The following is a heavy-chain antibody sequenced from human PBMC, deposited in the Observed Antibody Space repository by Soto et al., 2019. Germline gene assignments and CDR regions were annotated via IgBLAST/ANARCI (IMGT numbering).Heavy chain of an antibody. Sequence: ASVKVSCKASGGTFSSYAISWVRQAPGQGLEWMGGIIPIFGTANYAQKFQGRVTITADESTSTAYMELNSLRSEDTAVYYCAFRVHYDSSGPGRPLDIDYWGQGTLVTVSS. V-gene: IGHV1-69*13. D-gene: IGHD3-22*01. CDR1: GGTFSSYA. J-gene: IGHJ4*02. CDR3: AFRVHYDSSGPGRPLDIDY. CDR2: IIPIFGTA.